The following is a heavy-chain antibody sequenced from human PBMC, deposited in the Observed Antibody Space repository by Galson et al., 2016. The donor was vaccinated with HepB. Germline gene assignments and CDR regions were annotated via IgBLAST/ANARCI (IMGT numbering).Heavy chain of an antibody. D-gene: IGHD3-9*01. CDR1: GGSFSSYA. J-gene: IGHJ4*02. CDR3: ARRFDAPRNTLTGYSPFDY. CDR2: IIPIFATA. Sequence: SVKVSCKASGGSFSSYAISWVRQAPGQELEWMGGIIPIFATANYARKSQGRVTITADESTSTAYMEVSSLRFEDTAVSYCARRFDAPRNTLTGYSPFDYWGQGTLVTVSS. V-gene: IGHV1-69*13.